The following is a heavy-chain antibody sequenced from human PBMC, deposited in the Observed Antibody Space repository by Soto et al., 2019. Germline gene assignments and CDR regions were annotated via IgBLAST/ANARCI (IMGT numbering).Heavy chain of an antibody. CDR2: INSDGSST. CDR1: GFTFSSYW. J-gene: IGHJ4*02. CDR3: VRTSLVVAAATRQDY. D-gene: IGHD2-15*01. Sequence: EVQLVESGGGLVQPGESLRLSCAASGFTFSSYWMHWVRQAPGKGLVWVSRINSDGSSTSYAGSVKGRFTISRDNAKNTLYLQMNSLRAEDTVVYYCVRTSLVVAAATRQDYWGQGTLVTLSS. V-gene: IGHV3-74*01.